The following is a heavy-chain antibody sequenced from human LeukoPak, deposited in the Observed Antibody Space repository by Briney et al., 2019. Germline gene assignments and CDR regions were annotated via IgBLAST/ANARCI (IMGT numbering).Heavy chain of an antibody. CDR2: INHSGST. Sequence: PSETLSLTCAVYGGSFSGYYWRWIRQPPGKGLEWIGEINHSGSTNYNPSLKSRVTISVDTSKNQFSLKLSSVTAADTAVYYCARSRIQLWFRAFDIWGQGTMVTVSS. D-gene: IGHD5-18*01. V-gene: IGHV4-34*01. CDR1: GGSFSGYY. J-gene: IGHJ3*02. CDR3: ARSRIQLWFRAFDI.